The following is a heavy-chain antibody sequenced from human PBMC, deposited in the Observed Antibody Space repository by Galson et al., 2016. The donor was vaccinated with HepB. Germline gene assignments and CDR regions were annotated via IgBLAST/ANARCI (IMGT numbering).Heavy chain of an antibody. CDR2: INHSGST. CDR1: GGSFNGYY. V-gene: IGHV4-34*01. J-gene: IGHJ3*02. CDR3: ARVRAAGAFDI. Sequence: SETLSLTCAVYGGSFNGYYWSWIRQPPGKGLEWIGEINHSGSTNYNPSLKSRVTISVDTSKNQFSLKLSSVTAADTAVYYCARVRAAGAFDIWGQGTMVTVSS.